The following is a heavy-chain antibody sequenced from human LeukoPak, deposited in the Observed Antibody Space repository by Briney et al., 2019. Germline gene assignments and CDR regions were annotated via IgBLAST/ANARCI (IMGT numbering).Heavy chain of an antibody. D-gene: IGHD4-17*01. CDR1: GFTFGSYS. CDR3: ARYSTVTPFDY. CDR2: ISSSSSYI. J-gene: IGHJ4*02. Sequence: PGGSLRLSCAASGFTFGSYSMNWVRQAPGKGLEWVSSISSSSSYIYYADSVKGRFTISRDNAKNSLYLQMNSLRAEDTAVYYCARYSTVTPFDYWGQGTLVTVSS. V-gene: IGHV3-21*01.